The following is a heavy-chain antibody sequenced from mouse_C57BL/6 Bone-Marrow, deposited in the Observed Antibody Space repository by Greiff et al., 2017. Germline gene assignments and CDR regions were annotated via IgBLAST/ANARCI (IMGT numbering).Heavy chain of an antibody. CDR1: GFNIKNTY. V-gene: IGHV14-3*01. D-gene: IGHD3-2*02. CDR3: ARLDSSGYPYAMDY. CDR2: IDPANGNT. J-gene: IGHJ4*01. Sequence: VQLQQSVAELVRPGASVKLSCTASGFNIKNTYMHWVKQRPEQGLEWIGRIDPANGNTKYAPKFPGKATITAATSSNTAYLQLSDLTSEDSAIYYCARLDSSGYPYAMDYWGQGTSVTVSS.